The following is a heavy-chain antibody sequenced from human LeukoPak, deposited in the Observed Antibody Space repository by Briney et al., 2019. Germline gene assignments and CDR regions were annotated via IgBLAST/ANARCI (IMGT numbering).Heavy chain of an antibody. CDR1: GYTFTGHY. CDR2: IKPDSGAT. CDR3: ARPEYRYGYILDY. V-gene: IGHV1-2*02. D-gene: IGHD5-18*01. J-gene: IGHJ4*02. Sequence: GASVKVSCKASGYTFTGHYMHWVRQAPGQGLEWMGWIKPDSGATNYAQKFQGRVTMTRDTSISTAHMELNRLTSDDTAVYYCARPEYRYGYILDYWGQGTLVTVFS.